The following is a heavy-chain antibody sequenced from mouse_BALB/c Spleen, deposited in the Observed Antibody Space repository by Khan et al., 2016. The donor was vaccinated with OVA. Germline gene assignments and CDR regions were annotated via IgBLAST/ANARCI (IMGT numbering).Heavy chain of an antibody. Sequence: VQLQQSGPGLVKPSQSLSLTCTVTGYSITSEYTWNWIRQFPGNKLEWMGFISYSGNTRYNSSLKSRISITRDTSKNQFFLQLNSVTSEDTATYYCARKDYYDYDPFPYWGQGTLVTVSA. CDR2: ISYSGNT. D-gene: IGHD2-4*01. CDR1: GYSITSEYT. V-gene: IGHV3-2*02. CDR3: ARKDYYDYDPFPY. J-gene: IGHJ3*01.